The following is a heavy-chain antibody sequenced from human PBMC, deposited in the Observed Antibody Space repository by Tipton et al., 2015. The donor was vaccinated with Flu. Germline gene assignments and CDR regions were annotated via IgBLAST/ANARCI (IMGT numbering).Heavy chain of an antibody. V-gene: IGHV4-38-2*02. CDR3: ARDGVGPFGDFWYFDY. CDR2: IFHSGST. J-gene: IGHJ4*02. CDR1: DYSISTGYY. D-gene: IGHD3-10*01. Sequence: TLSLTCSVSDYSISTGYYWAWIRQPPGKGLEWIGSIFHSGSTSYNPSLKSRVTMSVDTSTNQFSLKLDFVTAADTALYYCARDGVGPFGDFWYFDYWGQGALVTVSS.